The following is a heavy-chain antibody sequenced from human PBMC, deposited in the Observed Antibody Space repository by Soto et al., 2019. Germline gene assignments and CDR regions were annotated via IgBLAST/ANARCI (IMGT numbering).Heavy chain of an antibody. V-gene: IGHV3-23*01. CDR1: GFTFSKFV. Sequence: EVQLLESGGDLVQPGGSLRLSCAASGFTFSKFVMRWVRQTPGKGLEWVSTITETGGDTYYTDSVKGRFTISRDNSKNTLYLQMNSLRAEDTAVYYCARDEFYYPSSGFYRFDYWGQGILVTVSS. CDR3: ARDEFYYPSSGFYRFDY. CDR2: ITETGGDT. J-gene: IGHJ4*02. D-gene: IGHD3-22*01.